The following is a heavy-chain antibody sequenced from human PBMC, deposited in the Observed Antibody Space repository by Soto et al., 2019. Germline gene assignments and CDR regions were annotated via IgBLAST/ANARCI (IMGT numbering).Heavy chain of an antibody. CDR2: IHAGNGNT. Sequence: ASVKVSCKTSGFTFTNYVLFWVRQAPGQRLEWVGWIHAGNGNTESSEKFQDRVTLTTDTSASTAYMELSSLRSDDTALYYCAIYVFYLFRSGSPTQFFDFWGQGSPVTVSS. D-gene: IGHD3-3*01. J-gene: IGHJ4*02. CDR3: AIYVFYLFRSGSPTQFFDF. V-gene: IGHV1-3*01. CDR1: GFTFTNYV.